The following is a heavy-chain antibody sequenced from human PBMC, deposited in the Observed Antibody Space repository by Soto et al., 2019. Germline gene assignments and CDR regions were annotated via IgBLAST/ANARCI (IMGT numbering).Heavy chain of an antibody. J-gene: IGHJ5*02. CDR2: IADSGDRT. CDR1: GFSVSTHA. V-gene: IGHV3-23*01. CDR3: AKGLRHPQCGGDCPAFGS. Sequence: EVQLLESGGGLVQPGGSLRLACEASGFSVSTHAMNWVRQAPGKGLEWVSGIADSGDRTHYADSVKGRFTISRDNSMNTLYLQMTSLRAEDTAVFYCAKGLRHPQCGGDCPAFGSWGQGTLVTVSS. D-gene: IGHD2-21*02.